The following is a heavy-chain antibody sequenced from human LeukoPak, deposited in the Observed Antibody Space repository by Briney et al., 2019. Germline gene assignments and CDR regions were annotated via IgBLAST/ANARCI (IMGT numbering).Heavy chain of an antibody. D-gene: IGHD3-22*01. J-gene: IGHJ4*02. Sequence: PSETLSLTCAVYGGSFSGYYWSWIRQPPGKGLEWIGEINHSGSTNYNPSLKSRVTISVDTSKNQFSLKLSSVTAADTAVYYCASLAPDSSGLRDWGQGTLVTVSS. V-gene: IGHV4-34*01. CDR1: GGSFSGYY. CDR2: INHSGST. CDR3: ASLAPDSSGLRD.